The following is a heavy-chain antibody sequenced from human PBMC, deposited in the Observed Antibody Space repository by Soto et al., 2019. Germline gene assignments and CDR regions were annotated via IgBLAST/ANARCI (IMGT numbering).Heavy chain of an antibody. D-gene: IGHD4-17*01. CDR2: INPNGGST. J-gene: IGHJ5*02. CDR3: AREGGYDYGQNWFDP. V-gene: IGHV1-46*01. Sequence: ASVKVSCKASGYTFTSYDIACVRKAPGQGLEWMGIINPNGGSTSYAQKFQGRVTMTRDTSTSTVYMELSSLRSEDTAVYYCAREGGYDYGQNWFDPWGQGTLVTVPQ. CDR1: GYTFTSYD.